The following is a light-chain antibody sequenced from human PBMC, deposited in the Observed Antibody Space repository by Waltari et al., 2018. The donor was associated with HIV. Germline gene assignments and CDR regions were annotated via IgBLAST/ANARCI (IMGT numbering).Light chain of an antibody. CDR3: LLSYAGSRPVV. J-gene: IGLJ2*01. CDR1: SGPVTSGHH. CDR2: DTT. Sequence: QAVVTQEPSLTVSPGGTVTLTCGSSSGPVTSGHHPYWFQQKPGQAPRTLIYDTTYKHAWTPARFSGSLLGGKAALTLSGAQPEDEADYYCLLSYAGSRPVVFGGGTKLTV. V-gene: IGLV7-46*01.